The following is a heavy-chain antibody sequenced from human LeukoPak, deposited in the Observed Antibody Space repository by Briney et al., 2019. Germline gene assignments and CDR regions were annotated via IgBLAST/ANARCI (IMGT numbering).Heavy chain of an antibody. V-gene: IGHV1-46*01. CDR2: INPSGGST. D-gene: IGHD2-2*01. J-gene: IGHJ6*03. CDR3: ARGQLLSNFYYYYMDV. Sequence: ASVKVSCKASGYTFTNYYMHWVRQAPGQGLEWMGIINPSGGSTSYAQKFQGRVTITADESTSTAYMELSSLRSEDTAVYYCARGQLLSNFYYYYMDVWGKGTTVTVSS. CDR1: GYTFTNYY.